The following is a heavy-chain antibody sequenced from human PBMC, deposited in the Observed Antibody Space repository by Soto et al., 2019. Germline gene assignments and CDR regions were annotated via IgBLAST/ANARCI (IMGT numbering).Heavy chain of an antibody. J-gene: IGHJ6*02. CDR3: AMLGGWSGGSSGMDV. Sequence: EVQLVESGGGLVQPGGSLRLSCAASGLIFSDYHMDWVRQAPGKGLEWVGRIRSKANSYTTEYAASVKGRFTISRDDSTNALYLQMNRLESEDTAVYYCAMLGGWSGGSSGMDVWGQGTTVTVSS. CDR2: IRSKANSYTT. V-gene: IGHV3-72*01. D-gene: IGHD6-19*01. CDR1: GLIFSDYH.